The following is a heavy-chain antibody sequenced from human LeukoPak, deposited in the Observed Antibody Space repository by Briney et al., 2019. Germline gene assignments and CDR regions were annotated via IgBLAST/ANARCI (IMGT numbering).Heavy chain of an antibody. D-gene: IGHD3-16*01. CDR2: ISYDGSNK. CDR1: GFTFSSYA. CDR3: ARDRGLRLGELYDY. J-gene: IGHJ4*02. Sequence: GGSLRLSCAASGFTFSSYAMHWVRQAPGKGLEWVAVISYDGSNKYYADSVKGRFTISRDNSKNTLYLQMNSLRAEDTAVYYCARDRGLRLGELYDYWGQGTLVTVSS. V-gene: IGHV3-30-3*01.